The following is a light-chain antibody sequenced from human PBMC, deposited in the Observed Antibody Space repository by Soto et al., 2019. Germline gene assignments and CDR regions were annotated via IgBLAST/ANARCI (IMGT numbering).Light chain of an antibody. CDR1: HGISSW. V-gene: IGKV1-12*01. CDR2: AAS. CDR3: QQANSPAIT. Sequence: DIQMSQSPSSVSASVGDRVTITCRAGHGISSWLAWYQQQPGKAPKLLIYAASGLQSGVPSRFSGSGSGTDFTLTTTSLQPEDFATYYCQQANSPAITFGGGTKVEIK. J-gene: IGKJ4*01.